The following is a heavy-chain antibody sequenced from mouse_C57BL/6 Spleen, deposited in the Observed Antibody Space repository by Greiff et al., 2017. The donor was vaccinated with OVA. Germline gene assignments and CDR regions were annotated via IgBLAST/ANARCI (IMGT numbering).Heavy chain of an antibody. J-gene: IGHJ3*01. CDR3: ASWFAY. Sequence: VQLQQSVADLVRPGASVKLSCPASGFTIKNTYMPWVKQSPEQGLGWIGRIDPANGNTKYAPKFPGKATIAADTSSNTAYLQLNSLTSEDTAIYYCASWFAYWGQGTLVTISA. CDR1: GFTIKNTY. CDR2: IDPANGNT. V-gene: IGHV14-3*01.